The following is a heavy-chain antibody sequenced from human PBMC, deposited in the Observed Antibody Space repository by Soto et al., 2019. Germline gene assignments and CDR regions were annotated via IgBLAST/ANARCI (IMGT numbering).Heavy chain of an antibody. D-gene: IGHD5-12*01. CDR1: GGSFSGYY. Sequence: SETLSLTCAVYGGSFSGYYWSWIRQPPGKGLEWIGEINHSGSTNYNPSLKSRVTISVDTSKNQFSLKLSSVTAADTAVYYCARRHSGYEGLPLGGYYYYYMDVWGKGTTVTVSS. CDR2: INHSGST. CDR3: ARRHSGYEGLPLGGYYYYYMDV. J-gene: IGHJ6*03. V-gene: IGHV4-34*01.